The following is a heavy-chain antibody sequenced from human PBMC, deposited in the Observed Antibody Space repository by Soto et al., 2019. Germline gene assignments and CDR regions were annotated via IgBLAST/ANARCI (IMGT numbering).Heavy chain of an antibody. J-gene: IGHJ4*02. CDR3: AKGYDSSGYHWIDY. CDR2: IPYDGSNK. D-gene: IGHD3-22*01. CDR1: GFTFSSHG. Sequence: QVQLVESGGGVVQPGRSLRLSCAASGFTFSSHGMHWVRQAPGKGLEWVAVIPYDGSNKYYVDSVKGRFSISRDNSKNTLYLQMNSLRAEDTAVYYCAKGYDSSGYHWIDYWGQGTLVTVSS. V-gene: IGHV3-30*18.